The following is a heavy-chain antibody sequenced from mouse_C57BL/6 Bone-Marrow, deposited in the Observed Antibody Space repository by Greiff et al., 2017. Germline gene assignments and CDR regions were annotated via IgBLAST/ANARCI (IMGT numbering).Heavy chain of an antibody. CDR2: IYPRSGNT. V-gene: IGHV1-81*01. J-gene: IGHJ1*03. Sequence: VQLQQSGAELARPGASVKLSCKASGYTFTSYGISWVKQRTVQGLEWIGEIYPRSGNTYYNEKFKGKATLTSDKSSSTAYIELRSLTSAISSFFFCARSLKLGGDMDDWGTGTTVTVSS. CDR3: ARSLKLGGDMDD. CDR1: GYTFTSYG. D-gene: IGHD4-1*01.